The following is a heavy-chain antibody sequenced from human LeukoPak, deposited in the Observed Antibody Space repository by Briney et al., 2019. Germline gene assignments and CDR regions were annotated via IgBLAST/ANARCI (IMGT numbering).Heavy chain of an antibody. CDR2: IYTSGST. D-gene: IGHD1-26*01. CDR3: ARGVGATGFDY. CDR1: GGSISSGSYY. J-gene: IGHJ4*02. V-gene: IGHV4-61*02. Sequence: SETQSLTCTVSGGSISSGSYYWSWIRQPAGKGLEWIGRIYTSGSTNYNPSLKSRVTISVDTSKNQFSLKLSSVTAADTAVYYCARGVGATGFDYWGQGTLVTVSS.